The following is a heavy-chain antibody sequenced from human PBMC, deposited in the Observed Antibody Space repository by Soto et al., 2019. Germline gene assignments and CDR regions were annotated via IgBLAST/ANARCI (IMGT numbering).Heavy chain of an antibody. CDR3: AKVGRFRMTAIIHDAFDI. D-gene: IGHD2-21*02. CDR1: GFTFSSYA. V-gene: IGHV3-23*01. J-gene: IGHJ3*02. Sequence: GGSLRLSCAASGFTFSSYAMSWVRQAPGKGLEWVSAISGSGGSTYYADSVKGRFTISRDNSKNTLYLQRNSLRAEDTAVYYCAKVGRFRMTAIIHDAFDIWGQGTMVTVSS. CDR2: ISGSGGST.